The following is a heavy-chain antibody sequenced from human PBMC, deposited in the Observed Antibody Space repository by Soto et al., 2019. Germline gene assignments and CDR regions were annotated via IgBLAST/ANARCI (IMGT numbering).Heavy chain of an antibody. CDR1: GYTFTGYY. J-gene: IGHJ3*02. D-gene: IGHD2-2*01. CDR3: ARVFAVVPAATDAFDI. CDR2: INPNSGGT. V-gene: IGHV1-2*02. Sequence: ASVKVSCKASGYTFTGYYMHWVRQAPGQGLEWMGWINPNSGGTNYAQKFQGRVTMTRDTSISTAYMELSRLRSDDTAVYYCARVFAVVPAATDAFDIWGQGTMVTVSS.